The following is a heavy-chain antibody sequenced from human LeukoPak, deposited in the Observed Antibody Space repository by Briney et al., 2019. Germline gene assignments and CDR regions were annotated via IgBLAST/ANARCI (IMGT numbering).Heavy chain of an antibody. CDR3: ARGGSTFAGHRYYYYYYMYV. CDR2: IWYDGSNK. D-gene: IGHD3-16*01. V-gene: IGHV3-33*01. Sequence: GGSLRLSCAASGFTFSSYGMHWVRQAPGKGLEWVAVIWYDGSNKYYADSVKGRFTISRDNSKNTLYLQMNSLRAEDTAVYYCARGGSTFAGHRYYYYYYMYVWGKGTTVTVSS. J-gene: IGHJ6*03. CDR1: GFTFSSYG.